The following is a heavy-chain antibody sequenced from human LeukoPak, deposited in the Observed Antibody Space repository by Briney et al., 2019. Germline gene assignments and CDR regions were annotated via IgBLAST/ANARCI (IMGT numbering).Heavy chain of an antibody. J-gene: IGHJ4*02. CDR3: AKAMAGSAYYFDS. Sequence: GGSLRLSCAASGFTVSNNYMSWVRQAPGRGLEWVSVISSGGSTYYADSVKGRFTISRDTSKNTLYLQMSSLRGEDTAVYYCAKAMAGSAYYFDSWGQGTLVTVSS. CDR2: ISSGGST. D-gene: IGHD6-19*01. V-gene: IGHV3-53*01. CDR1: GFTVSNNY.